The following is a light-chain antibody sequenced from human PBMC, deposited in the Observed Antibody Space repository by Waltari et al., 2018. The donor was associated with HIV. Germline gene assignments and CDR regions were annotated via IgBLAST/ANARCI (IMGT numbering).Light chain of an antibody. CDR1: QSVNDD. CDR2: DAS. CDR3: QQYNNWPPLT. J-gene: IGKJ4*01. Sequence: EIVMTQSPATLSVSPGDRVTPPCRASQSVNDDLAWYQQKPGQAPSLLIYDASTRATGVPARFSGSGSGTEFTLTISSLQSEDFAVYYCQQYNNWPPLTFGGGTRVEIK. V-gene: IGKV3-15*01.